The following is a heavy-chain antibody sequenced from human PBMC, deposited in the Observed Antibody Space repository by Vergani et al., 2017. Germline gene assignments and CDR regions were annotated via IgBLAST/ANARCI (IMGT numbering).Heavy chain of an antibody. V-gene: IGHV4-34*01. Sequence: QVQLQQWGAGLLKPSETLSLTCAVYGGSFSGYYWSWIRQPPGKGLEWIGEINHSGSTNYNPSLKSRVTISVDTSKNQFSLKLSSVTAADTAVYYCARAGEEDAFDIWGQGTMVTVSS. J-gene: IGHJ3*02. CDR1: GGSFSGYY. CDR3: ARAGEEDAFDI. D-gene: IGHD3-10*01. CDR2: INHSGST.